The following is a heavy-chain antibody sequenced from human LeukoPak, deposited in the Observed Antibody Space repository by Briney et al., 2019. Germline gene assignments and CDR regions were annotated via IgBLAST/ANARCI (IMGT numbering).Heavy chain of an antibody. CDR2: ISAYNGNT. Sequence: GASVKVSCKASGYTFTSYGISWVRQAPGQGLEWMGWISAYNGNTNYAQKLQGRVTMTTDTSTSTAYMELRSLRSDDTAVYYCARGLYCTNGVCYTVGDDAFDIWGQGTMVTVSS. J-gene: IGHJ3*02. D-gene: IGHD2-8*01. CDR1: GYTFTSYG. CDR3: ARGLYCTNGVCYTVGDDAFDI. V-gene: IGHV1-18*01.